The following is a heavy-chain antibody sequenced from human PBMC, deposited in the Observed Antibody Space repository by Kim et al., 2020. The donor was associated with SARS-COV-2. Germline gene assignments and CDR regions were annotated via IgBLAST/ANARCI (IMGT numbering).Heavy chain of an antibody. V-gene: IGHV4-34*01. CDR3: ARGTMDV. CDR1: GGSFSAYY. Sequence: SETLSLTCAVYGGSFSAYYWSWIRQPPGKGLEWIGEINHTGSTNYNPSLKSRVTISVDTSKNQFSLKLSSVTAADTAVYYCARGTMDVWGQGTTVTVSS. J-gene: IGHJ6*02. CDR2: INHTGST.